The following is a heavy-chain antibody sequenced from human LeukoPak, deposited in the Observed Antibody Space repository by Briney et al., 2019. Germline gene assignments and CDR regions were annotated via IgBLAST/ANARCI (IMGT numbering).Heavy chain of an antibody. J-gene: IGHJ6*03. CDR3: ARETYYDFWSGYYHYYYYMDV. V-gene: IGHV3-74*01. CDR2: IDSDVSST. D-gene: IGHD3-3*01. CDR1: GFTFNTHW. Sequence: GGSLRLSCEVSGFTFNTHWMHWIRQAPGKGLVWVSRIDSDVSSTTYADSVKGRFTISRDNAKNTLYLQMNSLRAEDTAVYYCARETYYDFWSGYYHYYYYMDVWGKGTMVTVSS.